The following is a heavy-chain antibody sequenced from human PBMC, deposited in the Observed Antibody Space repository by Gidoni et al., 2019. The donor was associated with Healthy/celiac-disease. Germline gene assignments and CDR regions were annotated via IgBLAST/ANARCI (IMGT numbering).Heavy chain of an antibody. V-gene: IGHV1-46*01. CDR3: ARGLQRRDGYNVHNDGFDY. CDR2: INPSGGST. CDR1: GYTFTSYY. D-gene: IGHD5-12*01. J-gene: IGHJ4*02. Sequence: QVQLVQSGAEVKKPGASVKVSCKASGYTFTSYYMHWVRQAPGQGLEWMGIINPSGGSTSYAQKFQGRVTMTRDTSTSTVYMELSSLRSEDTAVYYCARGLQRRDGYNVHNDGFDYWGQGTLVTVSS.